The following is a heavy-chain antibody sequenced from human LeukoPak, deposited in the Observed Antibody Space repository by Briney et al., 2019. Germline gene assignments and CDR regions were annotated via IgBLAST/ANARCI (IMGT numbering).Heavy chain of an antibody. CDR1: GFTFSSYG. Sequence: GGSLRLSCAASGFTFSSYGMHWVRQAPGKGLEWVAVIWYDGSNKYYADSVKGRFTISRDNSKNTLYLQMNSLRAEDTAVYYCAKDRGYDFWSGYLDYWGQGPVVTVSS. CDR3: AKDRGYDFWSGYLDY. D-gene: IGHD3-3*01. CDR2: IWYDGSNK. V-gene: IGHV3-33*06. J-gene: IGHJ4*02.